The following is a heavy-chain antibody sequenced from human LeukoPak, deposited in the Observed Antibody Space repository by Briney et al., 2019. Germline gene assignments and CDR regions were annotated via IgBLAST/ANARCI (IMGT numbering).Heavy chain of an antibody. CDR2: INSDGSST. CDR3: ARALPPYDILTGYYD. CDR1: GFTFSSYW. J-gene: IGHJ4*02. Sequence: GGSLRLSCAASGFTFSSYWMHWDRQAPGKGLVWVSRINSDGSSTSYADSVKGRFTISRDNAKNTLYLQMNSLRAEDTAVYYCARALPPYDILTGYYDWGQGTLVTVSS. V-gene: IGHV3-74*01. D-gene: IGHD3-9*01.